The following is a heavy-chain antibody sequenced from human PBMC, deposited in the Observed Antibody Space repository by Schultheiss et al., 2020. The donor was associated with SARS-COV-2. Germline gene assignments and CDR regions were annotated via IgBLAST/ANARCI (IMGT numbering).Heavy chain of an antibody. CDR2: INSDGSST. D-gene: IGHD3-22*01. CDR1: GFTFSSYW. J-gene: IGHJ4*02. CDR3: ARDENYYDSSGYFDY. Sequence: GESLKISCAASGFTFSSYWMHWVRQAPGKGLVWVSRINSDGSSTSYADSVKGRFTISRDNAKNTLYLQMNSLRAEDTAVYYCARDENYYDSSGYFDYWGQGTLVTVSS. V-gene: IGHV3-74*01.